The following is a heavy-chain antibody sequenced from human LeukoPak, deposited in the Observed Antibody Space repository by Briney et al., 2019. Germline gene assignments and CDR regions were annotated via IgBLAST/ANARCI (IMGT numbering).Heavy chain of an antibody. J-gene: IGHJ4*02. CDR2: IYYSGST. CDR1: GGSISSSSYY. Sequence: SETLSLTCTVSGGSISSSSYYWGWIRQPPGKGLEWIGSIYYSGSTYYNPSLKSRVTISVDTSKNQFSLKLSSVTAADTAVYYCARVPRNLLWSRFVYWGQGTLVTVSS. V-gene: IGHV4-39*07. CDR3: ARVPRNLLWSRFVY. D-gene: IGHD2-2*01.